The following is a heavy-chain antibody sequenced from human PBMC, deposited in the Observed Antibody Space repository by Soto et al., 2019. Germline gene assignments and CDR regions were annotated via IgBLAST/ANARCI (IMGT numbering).Heavy chain of an antibody. CDR2: IYTSGST. CDR3: ARVSSSSRPLYDY. CDR1: GGSISSYY. D-gene: IGHD6-13*01. J-gene: IGHJ4*02. Sequence: SETLSLTCTVSGGSISSYYWIWIRQPAGKGLEWIGRIYTSGSTNYNPSLKSRVTMSVDTSKNQFSLKLSSVTAADTAVYYCARVSSSSRPLYDYWGQGTLVTVSS. V-gene: IGHV4-4*07.